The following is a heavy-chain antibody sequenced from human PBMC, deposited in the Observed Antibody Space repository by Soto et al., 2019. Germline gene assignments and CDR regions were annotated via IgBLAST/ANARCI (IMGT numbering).Heavy chain of an antibody. CDR3: TVASSASPSHYGMDV. CDR2: IYSGGGT. CDR1: GFTVSSNY. J-gene: IGHJ6*02. V-gene: IGHV3-53*01. D-gene: IGHD6-19*01. Sequence: EVQLVESGGGLIQPGGSLRLSCAASGFTVSSNYMSWVRQAPGKGLEWVSVIYSGGGTYYADSVKGRFTISRDNSKNTLYIQMNSLRAEDTAVYYCTVASSASPSHYGMDVWGQGTTVSVSS.